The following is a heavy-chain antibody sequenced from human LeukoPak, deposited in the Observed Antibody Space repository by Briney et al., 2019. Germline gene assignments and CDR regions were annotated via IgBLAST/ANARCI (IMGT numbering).Heavy chain of an antibody. CDR1: GFTFSSYG. CDR3: AKVPIVATIGSIYYYYYYMDV. V-gene: IGHV3-30*02. CDR2: IRYDGSNK. Sequence: GGSLRLSCAASGFTFSSYGMHWVRQAPGKGLEWVAFIRYDGSNKYYADSVKGRFTISRDNSKNTLYLQMNSLRAEDTAVYYCAKVPIVATIGSIYYYYYYMDVWGKGTTVTISS. D-gene: IGHD5-12*01. J-gene: IGHJ6*03.